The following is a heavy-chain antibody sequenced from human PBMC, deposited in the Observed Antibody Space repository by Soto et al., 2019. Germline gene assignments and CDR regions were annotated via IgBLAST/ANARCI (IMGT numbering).Heavy chain of an antibody. Sequence: SETLSLTCTVSGGSISSYYWSWIRQPPGKGLEWIGYIYYSGSTNYNPSLKSRVTISVDTSKNQFSLKLSSVTAADTAVYYCARDRSYSSSWYGVGAYGMDVWGQGATVTVSS. J-gene: IGHJ6*02. CDR3: ARDRSYSSSWYGVGAYGMDV. CDR1: GGSISSYY. V-gene: IGHV4-59*01. CDR2: IYYSGST. D-gene: IGHD6-13*01.